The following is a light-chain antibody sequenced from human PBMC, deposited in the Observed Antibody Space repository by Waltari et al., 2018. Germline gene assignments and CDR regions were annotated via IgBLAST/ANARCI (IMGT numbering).Light chain of an antibody. V-gene: IGKV3-20*01. Sequence: EIVLTPSTGTLSLYPGERATLSCMASQSVSSSYLAWYQQKPCQAPRLLIYGASLRATRIQDRVSGRGSGTDFTLTISRLEPEDFAVYYCQHYGSSPLFTFGPGTKVDIK. J-gene: IGKJ3*01. CDR2: GAS. CDR1: QSVSSSY. CDR3: QHYGSSPLFT.